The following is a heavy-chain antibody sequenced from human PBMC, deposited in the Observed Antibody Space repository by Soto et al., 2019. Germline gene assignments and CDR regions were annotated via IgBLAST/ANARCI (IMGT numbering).Heavy chain of an antibody. D-gene: IGHD6-13*01. CDR1: GYTFTGYY. V-gene: IGHV1-2*02. CDR3: ARLEEYSSSWYWFDP. Sequence: ASVKVSCKASGYTFTGYYMHWVRQAPGQGLEWMGWINPNSGGTNYAQKFQGRVTMTRDTSISTAYMELSRLRSDDTAVYYCARLEEYSSSWYWFDPWGQGTLVTVSS. CDR2: INPNSGGT. J-gene: IGHJ5*02.